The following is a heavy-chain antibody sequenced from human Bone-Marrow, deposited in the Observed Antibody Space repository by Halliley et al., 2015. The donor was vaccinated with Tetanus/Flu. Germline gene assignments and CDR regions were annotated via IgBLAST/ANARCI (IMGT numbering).Heavy chain of an antibody. CDR2: WHDGSNK. CDR3: ARDRLGGGGYRVHDASDF. Sequence: WHDGSNKSYADSVKGRFTISRDNSKNTLYLQMNSRRGEDPAVYYCARDRLGGGGYRVHDASDFWGQGTTVTVSS. J-gene: IGHJ3*01. D-gene: IGHD1-26*01. V-gene: IGHV3-33*01.